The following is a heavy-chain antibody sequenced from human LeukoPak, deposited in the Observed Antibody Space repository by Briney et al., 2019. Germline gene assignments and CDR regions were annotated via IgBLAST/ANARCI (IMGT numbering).Heavy chain of an antibody. J-gene: IGHJ4*02. CDR3: AREGGLSLDY. D-gene: IGHD3-16*02. CDR1: GFTFNRFY. CDR2: ISSNGATT. V-gene: IGHV3-64*04. Sequence: GGSLRLSCSASGFTFNRFYLHWVRQAPGKGLEFVSHISSNGATTYCADSVKGRFTISRDNSKNTLYLQMNSLRAEDTAVYYCAREGGLSLDYWGQGTLVTVSS.